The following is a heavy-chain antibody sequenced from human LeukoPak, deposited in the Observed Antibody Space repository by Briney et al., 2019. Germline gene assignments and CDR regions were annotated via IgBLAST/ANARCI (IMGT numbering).Heavy chain of an antibody. CDR2: ISGSGSDI. CDR1: GFTFSSYW. Sequence: PGGSLRLSCAASGFTFSSYWMHWIRQTPGKGLEWLAYISGSGSDIYFADSVKGRFTISRDNAKNSLYLQMNSLRPEDTALYYCSTDPRLLMYWGHGTLVTVSS. J-gene: IGHJ4*01. D-gene: IGHD2-8*01. V-gene: IGHV3-11*01. CDR3: STDPRLLMY.